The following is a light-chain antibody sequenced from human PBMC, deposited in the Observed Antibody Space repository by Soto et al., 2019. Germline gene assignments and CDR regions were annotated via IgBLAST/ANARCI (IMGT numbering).Light chain of an antibody. V-gene: IGKV1-8*01. CDR2: AAS. Sequence: AIRMTQSPSSFSASTGDRVTITCRASQGISSYLAWYQQKPGKAPKLLIYAASTLQSGVPSRFRGNGSRKDFTLTISGLQSGDFATYDCQQYYSYPWTFGQGTKVEIK. CDR1: QGISSY. CDR3: QQYYSYPWT. J-gene: IGKJ1*01.